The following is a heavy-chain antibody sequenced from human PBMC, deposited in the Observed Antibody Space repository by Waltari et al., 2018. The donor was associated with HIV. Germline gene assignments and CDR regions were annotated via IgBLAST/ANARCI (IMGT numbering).Heavy chain of an antibody. V-gene: IGHV1-69*01. Sequence: QVQLVQSGAEVRTPGSSVKVSCKTSGDTFSKYAITWVRQAPGQGLEWMVGIIPMFATTHYAQHFQDRVTISADETTGTAYMELSRLRSQDTAVYYCARTMRLAGYYNGMDVWGQGTTVTVS. CDR2: IIPMFATT. CDR1: GDTFSKYA. D-gene: IGHD3-22*01. CDR3: ARTMRLAGYYNGMDV. J-gene: IGHJ6*02.